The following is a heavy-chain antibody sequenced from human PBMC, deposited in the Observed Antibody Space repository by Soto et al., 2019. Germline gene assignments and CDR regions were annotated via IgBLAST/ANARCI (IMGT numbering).Heavy chain of an antibody. J-gene: IGHJ4*02. CDR1: GFTFSSYG. CDR3: ARDGVGATTYFGYFDY. V-gene: IGHV3-33*01. Sequence: GGSLRLSCAASGFTFSSYGMHWVRQAPGKGLEWVAVIWYDGSNKYYADSVKGRFTISRDNPKNTLYLQMNRLRAEDTAVYYCARDGVGATTYFGYFDYWGQGTLVTVSS. CDR2: IWYDGSNK. D-gene: IGHD1-26*01.